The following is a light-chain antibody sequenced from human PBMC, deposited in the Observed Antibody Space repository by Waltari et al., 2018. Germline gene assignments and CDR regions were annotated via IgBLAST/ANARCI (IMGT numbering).Light chain of an antibody. J-gene: IGKJ2*01. CDR2: DAS. CDR3: QQYSTWFYT. CDR1: QTVTNN. Sequence: IVLTQSPATLSVSPGGSATLTCRASQTVTNNLAWYQEKPGQSPRLLIPDASTRATGIAARFSASGSGRQFTLTISRLQSEDVAIYYCQQYSTWFYTFGQGTKLEI. V-gene: IGKV3D-15*01.